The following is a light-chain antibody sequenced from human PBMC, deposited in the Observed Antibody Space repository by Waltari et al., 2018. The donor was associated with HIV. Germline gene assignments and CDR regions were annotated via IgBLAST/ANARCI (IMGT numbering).Light chain of an antibody. Sequence: NFILTQSHSVSESPWKTVTISCTRSSGGIGSTYIQWYQQRPGRSPDTVIYEDSQRPSGVPNRFSGSVDSSSNSASLTISGLKTEDEADYFCQSYDGTTVVFGGGTRLTVL. J-gene: IGLJ2*01. V-gene: IGLV6-57*01. CDR3: QSYDGTTVV. CDR1: SGGIGSTY. CDR2: EDS.